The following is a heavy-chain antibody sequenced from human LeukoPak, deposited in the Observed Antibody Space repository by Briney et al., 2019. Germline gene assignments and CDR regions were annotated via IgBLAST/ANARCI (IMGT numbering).Heavy chain of an antibody. CDR3: ASSMAQWLIRGY. CDR2: IFYSGRT. CDR1: GGSTSSSNHY. J-gene: IGHJ4*02. D-gene: IGHD6-19*01. Sequence: SETLSLTCTVSGGSTSSSNHYWGWVRQPPGKGLEWIGNIFYSGRTNYNPSLKSRVTISVDTSKNQVSLKLTSVTAADTAVYYCASSMAQWLIRGYWGQGTLVTVSS. V-gene: IGHV4-39*01.